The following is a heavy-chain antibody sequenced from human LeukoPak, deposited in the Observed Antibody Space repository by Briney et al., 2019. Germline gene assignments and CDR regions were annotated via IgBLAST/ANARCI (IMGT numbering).Heavy chain of an antibody. CDR3: ARGTNWNSIHY. D-gene: IGHD1-7*01. J-gene: IGHJ4*02. Sequence: SETLSLTCAVYGGSFSGYYWSWIRQPPGKGLEWIGEINHSGSTNYNPSLKSRETISVDTSKNQLSLKLSSVTAADTAVYYCARGTNWNSIHYWGQATLVTVSS. CDR2: INHSGST. CDR1: GGSFSGYY. V-gene: IGHV4-34*01.